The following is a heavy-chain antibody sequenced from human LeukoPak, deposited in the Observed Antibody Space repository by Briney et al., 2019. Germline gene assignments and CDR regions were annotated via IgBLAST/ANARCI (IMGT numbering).Heavy chain of an antibody. D-gene: IGHD6-19*01. J-gene: IGHJ4*02. CDR2: FSGTSTN. V-gene: IGHV3-23*01. CDR1: GFTFSSYA. CDR3: AKLKQWQPQRYFFEY. Sequence: GGSLRLSCAASGFTFSSYAMSWVRQAPGKGLEWVSTFSGTSTNSYADAVKGRVTISRDNSKNTLYLQMNSLRAEDTAVYYCAKLKQWQPQRYFFEYWGQGALVTVSS.